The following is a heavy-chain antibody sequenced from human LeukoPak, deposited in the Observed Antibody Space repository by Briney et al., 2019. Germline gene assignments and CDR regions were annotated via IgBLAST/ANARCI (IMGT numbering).Heavy chain of an antibody. CDR2: ISCSGGST. D-gene: IGHD6-13*01. CDR1: GFTFSSYA. V-gene: IGHV3-23*01. Sequence: PGGSLTLSCAASGFTFSSYAMSWVRQAPGKGLEWVSAISCSGGSTYYAASVKGRFTISRDNSKNKLSLQMNSLSAEDTAVYYCAKGVAAYFDYWGQGTLVTVSS. J-gene: IGHJ4*02. CDR3: AKGVAAYFDY.